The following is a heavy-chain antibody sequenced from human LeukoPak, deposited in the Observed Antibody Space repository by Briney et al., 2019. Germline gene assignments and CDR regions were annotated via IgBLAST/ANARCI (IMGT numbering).Heavy chain of an antibody. CDR2: INYDVTTT. D-gene: IGHD5-12*01. CDR3: GRGRPRVYSGYVIDY. V-gene: IGHV3-74*01. J-gene: IGHJ4*02. CDR1: GFTLTSYW. Sequence: GGSLRLSCALSGFTLTSYWIHWVRQAPGQGLVWISRINYDVTTTSYTNSVKGRFTISRDNAKHTPYLQMNSLRAEDTAAVYCGRGRPRVYSGYVIDYWGQGTPITVSS.